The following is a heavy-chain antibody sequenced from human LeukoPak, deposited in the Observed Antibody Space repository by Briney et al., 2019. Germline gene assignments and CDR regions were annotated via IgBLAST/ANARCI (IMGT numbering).Heavy chain of an antibody. V-gene: IGHV7-4-1*02. CDR2: INTNTGNP. J-gene: IGHJ3*02. CDR1: GYTFTSYA. D-gene: IGHD1-1*01. Sequence: GASVKVSCKASGYTFTSYAINWVRQAPGQGLEWMGWINTNTGNPTSAQGFTGRFVFSLDTSVSTAYLQISSLEAEDTAVYYCARVPNTYNWNVNGAFDIWGQGTMVTVSS. CDR3: ARVPNTYNWNVNGAFDI.